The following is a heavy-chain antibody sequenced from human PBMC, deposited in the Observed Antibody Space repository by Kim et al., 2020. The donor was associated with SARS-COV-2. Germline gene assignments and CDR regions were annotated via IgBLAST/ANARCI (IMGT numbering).Heavy chain of an antibody. CDR3: ARLREDGYNLDY. V-gene: IGHV1-69*02. Sequence: NYTQKFQGRVTITADKSTSTAYVELSRLRSEDTAVYYCARLREDGYNLDYWGQGTLVTVSS. J-gene: IGHJ4*02. D-gene: IGHD5-12*01.